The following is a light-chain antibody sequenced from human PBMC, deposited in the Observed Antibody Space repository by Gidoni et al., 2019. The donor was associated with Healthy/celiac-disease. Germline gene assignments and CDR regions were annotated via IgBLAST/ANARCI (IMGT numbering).Light chain of an antibody. V-gene: IGKV3-11*01. CDR2: EAS. CDR1: QSVSSY. CDR3: QQRSNWPPWT. Sequence: IVLTQSPATLSLSPGERATISCRASQSVSSYLAWYQQKPGQAPRLLIYEASNRATGIPARFSGSGSGTDFTLTISSLEPEDFAVYYCQQRSNWPPWTFGQGTKVEIK. J-gene: IGKJ1*01.